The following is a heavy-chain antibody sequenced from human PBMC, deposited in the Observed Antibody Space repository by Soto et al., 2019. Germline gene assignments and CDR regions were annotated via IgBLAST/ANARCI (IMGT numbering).Heavy chain of an antibody. CDR3: AKYNSGYDSYYYYGMDV. J-gene: IGHJ6*02. V-gene: IGHV3-23*01. CDR1: GFTFSSYA. Sequence: GSLRLSCAASGFTFSSYAMSWVRQAPGKGLEWVSAISGSGGSTYYADSVKGRVTNSRENSKNKMYLQMNSLRAEDTAVYYCAKYNSGYDSYYYYGMDVWGQGTTVTVSS. CDR2: ISGSGGST. D-gene: IGHD5-12*01.